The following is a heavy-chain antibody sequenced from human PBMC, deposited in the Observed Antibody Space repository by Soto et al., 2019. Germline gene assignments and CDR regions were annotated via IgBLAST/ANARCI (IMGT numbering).Heavy chain of an antibody. CDR2: IHHSGTT. D-gene: IGHD6-19*01. CDR3: AGSRIAVAGYVGDD. Sequence: SETLSLTCAVSGGSISSDNWWSWVRQPPGKGLEWIGEIHHSGTTNYSPSLQSRVTISLDKAKNHFSLRLSSVTAADTAVYYCAGSRIAVAGYVGDDWGQGTLVTVS. V-gene: IGHV4-4*02. CDR1: GGSISSDNW. J-gene: IGHJ4*02.